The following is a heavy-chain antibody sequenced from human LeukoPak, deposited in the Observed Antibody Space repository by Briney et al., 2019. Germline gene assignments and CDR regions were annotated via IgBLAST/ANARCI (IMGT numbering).Heavy chain of an antibody. CDR2: ISGSGGST. CDR1: GFTFSSYG. D-gene: IGHD2-2*01. CDR3: AKRSGDIVVVPAARVRGPFDY. Sequence: PGGSLRLSCAASGFTFSSYGMSWVRQAPGKGLEWVSAISGSGGSTYYADSVKGRFTISRDNSKNTLYLQMNSLRAEDTAVYYCAKRSGDIVVVPAARVRGPFDYWGQGTLVTVSS. V-gene: IGHV3-23*01. J-gene: IGHJ4*02.